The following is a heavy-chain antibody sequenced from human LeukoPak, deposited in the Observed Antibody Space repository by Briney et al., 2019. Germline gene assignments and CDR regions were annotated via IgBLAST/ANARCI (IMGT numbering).Heavy chain of an antibody. CDR3: ARGAYYYYSSGYYGGSGLIDAFDI. J-gene: IGHJ3*02. Sequence: SETLSLTCTVSGGSISSGGYYWSWLRQHPGKGLEWSGYINYSGSTYYNPSLKSRVTISVDTSKNQFSLKLSSVTAADTAVYYCARGAYYYYSSGYYGGSGLIDAFDIWGQGTMVTVSS. V-gene: IGHV4-31*03. CDR2: INYSGST. CDR1: GGSISSGGYY. D-gene: IGHD3-22*01.